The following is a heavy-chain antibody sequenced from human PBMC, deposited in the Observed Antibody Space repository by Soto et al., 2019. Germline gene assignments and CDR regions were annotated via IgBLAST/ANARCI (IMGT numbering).Heavy chain of an antibody. V-gene: IGHV4-39*01. CDR3: ARGGYCSGGGCYVPFDY. CDR1: GDSIRSSSYY. D-gene: IGHD2-15*01. CDR2: IYYSGST. Sequence: TSETLSLTCTVSGDSIRSSSYYWGWIRQPPGKGLEWIGSIYYSGSTYYNPSLKSRVAISVDTSKNQFSLKLSSVTAADTAVYSCARGGYCSGGGCYVPFDYWGQGTLVTVSS. J-gene: IGHJ4*02.